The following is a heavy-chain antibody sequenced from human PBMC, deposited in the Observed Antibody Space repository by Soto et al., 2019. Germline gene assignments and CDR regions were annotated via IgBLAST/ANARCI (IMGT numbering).Heavy chain of an antibody. D-gene: IGHD3-22*01. CDR3: ARDPGYDSSGYFVDY. Sequence: SETLSLTCTVSGGSVSSGNYYWSWVRQPPGKGLQWIGYLYYSGRINYNPSLRSRVTISADTSKNQFSLKMSSVTAADTAVYYCARDPGYDSSGYFVDYWGQGAVVTVSS. CDR2: LYYSGRI. J-gene: IGHJ4*02. CDR1: GGSVSSGNYY. V-gene: IGHV4-61*01.